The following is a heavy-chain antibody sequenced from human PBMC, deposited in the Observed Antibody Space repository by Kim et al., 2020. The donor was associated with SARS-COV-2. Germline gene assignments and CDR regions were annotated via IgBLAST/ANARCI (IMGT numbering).Heavy chain of an antibody. CDR2: IYSGGST. J-gene: IGHJ3*02. D-gene: IGHD3-10*01. CDR3: ARDIMVRGELSDAFDI. CDR1: GFTVSSNY. V-gene: IGHV3-53*04. Sequence: GGSLRLSCAASGFTVSSNYMSWVRQAPGKGLEWVSVIYSGGSTYYADSVKGRFTTSRHNSKNTLYLQMNSLRAEDTAVYYCARDIMVRGELSDAFDIWGQGTMVTVSS.